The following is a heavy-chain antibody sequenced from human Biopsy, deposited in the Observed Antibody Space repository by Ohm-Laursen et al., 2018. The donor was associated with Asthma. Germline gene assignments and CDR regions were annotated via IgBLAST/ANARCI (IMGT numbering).Heavy chain of an antibody. CDR1: GFKFYEYT. Sequence: SLRLSCTASGFKFYEYTMHWVRQAPGKGLEWVSGVSWNSGSIDYADSVKGRFTISRDNAKNSLYLQMNSLRGADTALYYCVKDIRLQLWGFDSWGQGTLVTVSS. J-gene: IGHJ4*02. V-gene: IGHV3-9*01. D-gene: IGHD6-13*01. CDR2: VSWNSGSI. CDR3: VKDIRLQLWGFDS.